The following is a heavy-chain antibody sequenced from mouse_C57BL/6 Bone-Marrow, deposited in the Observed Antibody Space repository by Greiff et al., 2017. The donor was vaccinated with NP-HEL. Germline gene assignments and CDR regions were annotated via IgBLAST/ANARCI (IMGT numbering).Heavy chain of an antibody. CDR2: INPSSGYT. Sequence: QVQLQQSGAELAKPGASVKLSCKASGYTFTSYWMHWVKQRPGQGLEWIGYINPSSGYTKYNQKFKDKATSTADKSSSTAYMQLSSLTYEDSAVYYCARGARGESYWYFDVWGTGTTVTVSS. V-gene: IGHV1-7*01. J-gene: IGHJ1*03. CDR1: GYTFTSYW. CDR3: ARGARGESYWYFDV.